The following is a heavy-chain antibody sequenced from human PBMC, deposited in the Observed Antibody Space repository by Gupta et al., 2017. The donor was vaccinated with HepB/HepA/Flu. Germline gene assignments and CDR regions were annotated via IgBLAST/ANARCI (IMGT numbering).Heavy chain of an antibody. V-gene: IGHV3-23*01. CDR1: GFSFNNYA. Sequence: EVQLLQSGGGLVQPGGSLRLSCAASGFSFNNYAISWVRQAPGKGLEWVSVVSNNADRTYYADSVKGRFTISRDSFKNTLYLQMSSLRAEDTAVYYCAKPSSGWSSFDCWGQGTLVTVSS. D-gene: IGHD6-19*01. CDR2: VSNNADRT. CDR3: AKPSSGWSSFDC. J-gene: IGHJ4*02.